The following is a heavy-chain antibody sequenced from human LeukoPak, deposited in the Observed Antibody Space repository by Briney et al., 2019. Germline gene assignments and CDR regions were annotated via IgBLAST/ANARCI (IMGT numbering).Heavy chain of an antibody. V-gene: IGHV4-34*01. CDR1: GGSFSGYY. CDR3: ARQQGSSGYCGGDCYLFDY. J-gene: IGHJ4*02. Sequence: PSETLSLTCAVYGGSFSGYYWSWIRQPPGKGLEWIGEINHSGSTNYNPSLKSRVTISVDTSKNQFSLKLSSVTAADTAVYYCARQQGSSGYCGGDCYLFDYWGQGTLVTVSS. D-gene: IGHD2-21*02. CDR2: INHSGST.